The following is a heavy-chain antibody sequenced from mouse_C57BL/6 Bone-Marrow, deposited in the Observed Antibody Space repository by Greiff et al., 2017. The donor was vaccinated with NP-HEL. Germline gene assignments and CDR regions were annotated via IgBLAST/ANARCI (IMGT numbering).Heavy chain of an antibody. CDR1: GYTFTSYW. CDR3: ARYGNRGPYYAMDY. J-gene: IGHJ4*01. Sequence: QVQLQQPGAELVMPGASVKLSCKASGYTFTSYWMHWVKQRPGQGLEWIGEIDPSDSYTNYNQKFKGKSTLTVDKSSSTAYMQLSSLTSEDSAVYYCARYGNRGPYYAMDYWGQGTSVTVSS. V-gene: IGHV1-69*01. D-gene: IGHD1-1*01. CDR2: IDPSDSYT.